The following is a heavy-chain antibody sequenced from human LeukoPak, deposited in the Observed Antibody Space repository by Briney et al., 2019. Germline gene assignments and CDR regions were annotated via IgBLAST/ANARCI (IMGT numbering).Heavy chain of an antibody. V-gene: IGHV4-59*08. CDR2: IYYSGTT. J-gene: IGHJ4*02. CDR3: ASLDYGDYYFDY. CDR1: GATISSYY. Sequence: TSETLSLTCTVSGATISSYYWSWIRQPPGKGLEWIGYIYYSGTTNYNPSLKSRVTISVDTSKNQFSLKLSSVTAADTAVYYCASLDYGDYYFDYWGQGTLVTVSS. D-gene: IGHD4-17*01.